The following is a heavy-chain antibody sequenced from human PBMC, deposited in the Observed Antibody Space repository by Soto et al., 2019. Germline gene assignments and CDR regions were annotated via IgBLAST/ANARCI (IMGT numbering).Heavy chain of an antibody. J-gene: IGHJ4*02. CDR2: IYYSGTT. CDR3: ARDEGYSYGNFDY. CDR1: GGSISSYY. Sequence: SETLSLTCTVSGGSISSYYWNWIRQPPGKGLEWIGYIYYSGTTNYNPSLKSRVTISIDTSKNQFSLKLSSVTAADTAVYYCARDEGYSYGNFDYWDQGTRVTV. D-gene: IGHD5-18*01. V-gene: IGHV4-59*01.